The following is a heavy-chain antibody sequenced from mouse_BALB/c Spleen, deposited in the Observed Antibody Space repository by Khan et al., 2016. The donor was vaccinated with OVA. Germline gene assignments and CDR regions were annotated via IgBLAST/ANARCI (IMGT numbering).Heavy chain of an antibody. V-gene: IGHV1-77*01. CDR1: GYTFTDYY. D-gene: IGHD1-2*01. CDR2: ISPGSGDT. CDR3: ARRNYFGYTFAY. Sequence: QVQLQQSGAELARPGASVKLSCKASGYTFTDYYINWVKQRTGQGLEWIGEISPGSGDTYYNERFKGKATLTADKSSSTAYRPLSCLTSEASAGYFCARRNYFGYTFAYWGQGTLVTVSA. J-gene: IGHJ3*01.